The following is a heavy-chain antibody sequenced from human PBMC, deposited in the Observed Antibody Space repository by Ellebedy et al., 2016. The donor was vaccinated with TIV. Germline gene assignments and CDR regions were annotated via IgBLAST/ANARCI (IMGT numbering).Heavy chain of an antibody. D-gene: IGHD3-3*01. CDR3: AGGPLSGYYMSADDAFDI. V-gene: IGHV3-74*01. CDR1: GFTFSSYW. Sequence: GGSLRLSCAASGFTFSSYWMHWVRQAPGKGLVWVSRINSDGSSTTYADSVKGRFTISRDNAKNSLFLQLNSLRAEDTAVYYCAGGPLSGYYMSADDAFDIWGQGTMVTVSS. J-gene: IGHJ3*02. CDR2: INSDGSST.